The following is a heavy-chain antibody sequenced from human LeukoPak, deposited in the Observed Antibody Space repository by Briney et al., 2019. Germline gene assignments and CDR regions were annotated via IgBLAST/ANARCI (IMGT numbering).Heavy chain of an antibody. Sequence: GGSLRLSCAASGFTFSTYTMNWVRQAPGKGLERVSFISTSSSYIYYVDSVKGRFTISRDNAKNSLYLQMNSLRAEDTAVYYCAREDYYDSGSNDYWGQGTLVTVSS. CDR1: GFTFSTYT. J-gene: IGHJ4*02. CDR2: ISTSSSYI. V-gene: IGHV3-21*04. CDR3: AREDYYDSGSNDY. D-gene: IGHD3-22*01.